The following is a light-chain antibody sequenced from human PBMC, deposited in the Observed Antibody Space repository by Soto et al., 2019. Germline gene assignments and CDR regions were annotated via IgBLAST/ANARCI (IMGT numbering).Light chain of an antibody. Sequence: IQMTQSPSSLSASVGDRVTITCRASQSISNYLHWYQHKSGKAPKLLIYAASSLQSGVPSRFSGSGSGTDFTLTITSLQPEDFATYFCQQSFSTPRTFGQGTQLEIK. CDR2: AAS. CDR3: QQSFSTPRT. V-gene: IGKV1-39*01. J-gene: IGKJ2*01. CDR1: QSISNY.